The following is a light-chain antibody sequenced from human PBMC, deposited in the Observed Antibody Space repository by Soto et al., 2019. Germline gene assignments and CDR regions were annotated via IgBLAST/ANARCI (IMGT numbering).Light chain of an antibody. CDR1: QSVSSSY. CDR2: GAS. V-gene: IGKV3-15*01. CDR3: QQYNNWASIT. Sequence: EVVLTQSPGTLSLSPGERATLSFRASQSVSSSYLAWYQQKPGQAPRLLIYGASVRATGIPARFSGSGSGTEFTLTISSLQSEDFAVYYCQQYNNWASITFGQGTRLEIK. J-gene: IGKJ5*01.